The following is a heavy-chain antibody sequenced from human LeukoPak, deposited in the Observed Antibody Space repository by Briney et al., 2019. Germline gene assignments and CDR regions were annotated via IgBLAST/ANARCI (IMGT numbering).Heavy chain of an antibody. CDR3: ARGSSSGYYAAHFDY. Sequence: GSSVKVSCKASGGTFISYAISWVRQAPGQGLEWMGRIIPILGIANYAQKFQGRVTITADKSTSTAYMELSSLRSEDTAVYYCARGSSSGYYAAHFDYWGQGTLVTVSS. D-gene: IGHD3-22*01. CDR2: IIPILGIA. CDR1: GGTFISYA. V-gene: IGHV1-69*04. J-gene: IGHJ4*02.